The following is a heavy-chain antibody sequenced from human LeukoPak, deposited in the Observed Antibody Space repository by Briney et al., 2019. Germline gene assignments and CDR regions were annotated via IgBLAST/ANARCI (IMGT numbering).Heavy chain of an antibody. CDR2: IYYSGST. CDR1: GGSISSYY. Sequence: SETLSLTCTVSGGSISSYYWSWIRQPPGKGLDWIGYIYYSGSTNYNPSLKSRVTISIDTSKNQFSLKLSSVTAADTAVYYCARQVWVVYNSSPYFFDYWGQGTLVTVSS. CDR3: ARQVWVVYNSSPYFFDY. V-gene: IGHV4-59*01. D-gene: IGHD1-1*01. J-gene: IGHJ4*02.